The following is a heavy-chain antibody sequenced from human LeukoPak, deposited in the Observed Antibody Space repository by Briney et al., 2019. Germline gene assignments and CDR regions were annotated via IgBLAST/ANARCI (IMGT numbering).Heavy chain of an antibody. CDR3: TTGVRDSSGYYNFDY. V-gene: IGHV3-15*01. D-gene: IGHD3-22*01. CDR1: GFTFSNAW. CDR2: IKSKTDGGTI. Sequence: PGRSLRLSCAASGFTFSNAWMNWVRQSPGKGLEWVGRIKSKTDGGTIDYGAAVKGRFTISRDDSKNTLFLQMNSLKTEDTAMYHCTTGVRDSSGYYNFDYWGQGTLVTVSS. J-gene: IGHJ4*02.